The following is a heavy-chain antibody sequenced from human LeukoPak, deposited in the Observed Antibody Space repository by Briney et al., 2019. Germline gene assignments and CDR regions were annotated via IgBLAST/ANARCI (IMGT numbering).Heavy chain of an antibody. CDR1: GFTFSSYG. V-gene: IGHV3-30*02. J-gene: IGHJ4*02. D-gene: IGHD1-26*01. CDR2: IRYDGSNK. CDR3: ARIVGATDYYFDY. Sequence: GSLRLSCAASGFTFSSYGMHWVRQAPGKGLEWVAFIRYDGSNKDYADSVKGRFTISRDNAKDSLYLQMNSLRAEDTALYYCARIVGATDYYFDYWGQGTLVTVSS.